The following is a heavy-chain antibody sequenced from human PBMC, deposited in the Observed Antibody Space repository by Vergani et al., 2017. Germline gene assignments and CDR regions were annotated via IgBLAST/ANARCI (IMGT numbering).Heavy chain of an antibody. D-gene: IGHD6-19*01. CDR1: GGSISSGGYY. CDR3: ARASYSSGGFDY. Sequence: QVQLQESGPGLVKSSQTLSLTCTVSGGSISSGGYYWSWIRQHPGKGLEWIGYIYYSGSTYYNPSLKSRVTISVDTSKNQFSLKLSSVTAADTAVYYCARASYSSGGFDYWGQGTLVTVSS. V-gene: IGHV4-31*03. J-gene: IGHJ4*02. CDR2: IYYSGST.